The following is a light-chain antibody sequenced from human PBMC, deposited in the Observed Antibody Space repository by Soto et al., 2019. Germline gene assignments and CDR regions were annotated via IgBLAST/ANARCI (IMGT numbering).Light chain of an antibody. CDR1: RSDVGAHNY. CDR2: DVS. Sequence: QSALPQPASVSGSPGQSITISCTGTRSDVGAHNYVSWYQQHPGKAPKLMIYDVSKRPSGVPDRFSGSKSGNTASLTISGLQAEDEADYYCCSYAGSYTYVFGTGTKVTVL. J-gene: IGLJ1*01. CDR3: CSYAGSYTYV. V-gene: IGLV2-11*01.